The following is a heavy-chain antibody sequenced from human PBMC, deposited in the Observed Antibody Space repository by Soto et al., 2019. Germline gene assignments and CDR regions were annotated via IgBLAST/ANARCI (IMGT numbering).Heavy chain of an antibody. V-gene: IGHV1-18*01. CDR1: GYTFTSYG. J-gene: IGHJ4*02. CDR2: ISAYNGNT. D-gene: IGHD6-6*01. Sequence: ASVKVSCKASGYTFTSYGISWVRQAPGQGLEWMGWISAYNGNTNYAQKLQGRVTMTTDTSTSTAYMELRSLRSDDTAVYYCARDPNSWLVPTFDYWGQGTLVTVSS. CDR3: ARDPNSWLVPTFDY.